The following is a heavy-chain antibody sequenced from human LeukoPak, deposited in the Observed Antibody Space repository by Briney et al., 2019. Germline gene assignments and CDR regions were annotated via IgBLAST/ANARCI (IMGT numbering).Heavy chain of an antibody. CDR1: GYTFTSYD. V-gene: IGHV1-8*01. CDR3: ATGLLPANWNHDY. J-gene: IGHJ4*02. Sequence: ASVKVSCKASGYTFTSYDINWVRQATGQGLEWMGWMNPNSGNTGYAQKFQGRVTMTRSTSISTAYMELSSLRSEDTAVYYCATGLLPANWNHDYWGQGTLVTVSS. CDR2: MNPNSGNT. D-gene: IGHD1-1*01.